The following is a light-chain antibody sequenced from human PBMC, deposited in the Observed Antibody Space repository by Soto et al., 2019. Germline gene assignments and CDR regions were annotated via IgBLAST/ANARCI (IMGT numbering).Light chain of an antibody. V-gene: IGKV3-11*01. CDR3: QQRTNWPLMYT. Sequence: EIVLTQSPATLSLSPGERATLSCRASQSVGSYLAWYQQKPGQAPRLLIYDASNRAAGIPARFSGSGSGTDFTLTISSLEPEDFAVYYCQQRTNWPLMYTFGQGTKLEFK. CDR1: QSVGSY. J-gene: IGKJ2*01. CDR2: DAS.